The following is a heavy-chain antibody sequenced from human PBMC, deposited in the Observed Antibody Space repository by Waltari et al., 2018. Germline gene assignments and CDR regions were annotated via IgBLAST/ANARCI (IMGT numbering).Heavy chain of an antibody. D-gene: IGHD1-26*01. CDR2: HVPILCPA. V-gene: IGHV1-69*08. Sequence: QVQLVQSGAEVKKPGSSVKVSCKASGGTFSTYTISWVRQAPGQGLEWMGRHVPILCPANYAQKFQGRLTITADKSTSTAYMELSSLRSEDTAVYYCAFAGVTTYSGSLDSWGQGTLVTVSS. CDR1: GGTFSTYT. CDR3: AFAGVTTYSGSLDS. J-gene: IGHJ4*02.